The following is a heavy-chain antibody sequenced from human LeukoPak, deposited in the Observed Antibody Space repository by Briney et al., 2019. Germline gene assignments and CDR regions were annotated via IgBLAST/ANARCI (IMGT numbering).Heavy chain of an antibody. CDR2: VYYSGST. CDR1: GGSITSSSYY. J-gene: IGHJ4*02. CDR3: ARDYLGIEDFWSGYAAH. D-gene: IGHD3-3*01. V-gene: IGHV4-39*02. Sequence: SETLSLTCTVSGGSITSSSYYWGWIRQPPGKGLEWIGSVYYSGSTYYNPSLKSRVTMSVDTSKNQFSLKLSSVTAADTAVYYCARDYLGIEDFWSGYAAHWGQGTLVTVSS.